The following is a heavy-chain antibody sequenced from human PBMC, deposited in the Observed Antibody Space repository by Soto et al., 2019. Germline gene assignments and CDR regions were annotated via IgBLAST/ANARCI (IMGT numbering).Heavy chain of an antibody. CDR2: INAGNGNT. V-gene: IGHV1-3*01. Sequence: ASVKVSCKASGYTFASYAMHWVRQAPGQRLEWMGWINAGNGNTKYSQKFQGRVTITRDTSASTAYMELSSLRSEDTAVYYCARDGTAAAGTHDYWGPGTLVTVSS. CDR3: ARDGTAAAGTHDY. D-gene: IGHD6-13*01. J-gene: IGHJ4*02. CDR1: GYTFASYA.